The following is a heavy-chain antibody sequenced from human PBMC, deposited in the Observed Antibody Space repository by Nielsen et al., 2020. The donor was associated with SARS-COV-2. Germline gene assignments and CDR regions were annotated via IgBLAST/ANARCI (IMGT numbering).Heavy chain of an antibody. CDR1: GYTFTSYY. J-gene: IGHJ4*02. CDR3: ARDRTTMVRGVNLGIMGY. CDR2: INPNSGGT. Sequence: ASVKVSCKASGYTFTSYYMHWVRQAPGQGLEWMGWINPNSGGTNYAQKFQGRVTMTRDTSISTAYMELSRLRSDDTAVYYCARDRTTMVRGVNLGIMGYWGQGTLVTVSS. D-gene: IGHD3-10*01. V-gene: IGHV1-2*02.